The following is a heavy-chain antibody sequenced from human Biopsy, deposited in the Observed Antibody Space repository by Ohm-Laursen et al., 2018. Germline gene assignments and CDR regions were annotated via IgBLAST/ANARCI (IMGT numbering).Heavy chain of an antibody. D-gene: IGHD2-2*02. V-gene: IGHV2-70*16. Sequence: TQTLTLTSTLSGFSLNTRGMSVTWIRQPPGKALEWLARIDWDDAKVYNGSLKNRLTISKATSENHVVLTLSDVDPVDTATYYCARIPILVVPAAIVYRHRRHLQGLDVWGQGTTVIVSS. CDR3: ARIPILVVPAAIVYRHRRHLQGLDV. CDR2: IDWDDAK. J-gene: IGHJ6*02. CDR1: GFSLNTRGMS.